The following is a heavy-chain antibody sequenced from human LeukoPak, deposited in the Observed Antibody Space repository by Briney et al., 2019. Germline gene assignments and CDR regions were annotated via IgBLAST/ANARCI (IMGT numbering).Heavy chain of an antibody. CDR2: INHSGST. J-gene: IGHJ4*02. Sequence: SETLSLTCAVYGGSFSGYYWSWIRQPPGKGLEWIGEINHSGSTNYNPSLKSRVTISVDTSKNQFSLKLSSVTAADTAVYYCARRHQKPYSSGCCERPFDYWGQGTLVTVSS. CDR1: GGSFSGYY. D-gene: IGHD6-19*01. CDR3: ARRHQKPYSSGCCERPFDY. V-gene: IGHV4-34*01.